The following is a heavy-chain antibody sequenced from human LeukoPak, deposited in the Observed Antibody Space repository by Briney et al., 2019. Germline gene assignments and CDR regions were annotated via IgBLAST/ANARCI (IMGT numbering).Heavy chain of an antibody. D-gene: IGHD5-24*01. CDR2: IYTSGST. J-gene: IGHJ4*02. CDR1: GGSISSGSYY. Sequence: SETLSLTCSVSGGSISSGSYYWSWIRQPAGKGLEWIGRIYTSGSTNYNPSLKSRVTISVDTSKNQFSLKLSSVTAADTAVYYCASGEMATYDYWGQGTLVTVSS. V-gene: IGHV4-61*02. CDR3: ASGEMATYDY.